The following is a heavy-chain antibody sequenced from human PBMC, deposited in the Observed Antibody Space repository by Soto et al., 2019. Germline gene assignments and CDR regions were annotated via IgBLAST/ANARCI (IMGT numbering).Heavy chain of an antibody. D-gene: IGHD3-22*01. CDR1: GGSFSGYF. V-gene: IGHV4-34*01. CDR2: INHSGRV. CDR3: STRAYDTNGYYRFDP. J-gene: IGHJ5*01. Sequence: SETLSLTCAVYGGSFSGYFWNWIRQSPGKGLEWIGDINHSGRVNYSPSPESRVTISLDTSKNQFSLTLSAVTAADTAMYYCSTRAYDTNGYYRFDPWGQGTLVTVSS.